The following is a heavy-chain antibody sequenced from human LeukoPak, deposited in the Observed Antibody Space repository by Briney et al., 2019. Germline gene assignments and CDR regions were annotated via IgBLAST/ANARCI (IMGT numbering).Heavy chain of an antibody. CDR2: IFYSENT. CDR1: GGSISNYY. D-gene: IGHD3-3*01. J-gene: IGHJ4*02. Sequence: SETLSLTCTVSGGSISNYYWSWIRQSPGKGLEWIGYIFYSENTNYNPSLKSRVTISLDTSKNQFSLKLSSVTAADTAVYYCASLGVVTLYWGQGTLVTVSS. CDR3: ASLGVVTLY. V-gene: IGHV4-59*12.